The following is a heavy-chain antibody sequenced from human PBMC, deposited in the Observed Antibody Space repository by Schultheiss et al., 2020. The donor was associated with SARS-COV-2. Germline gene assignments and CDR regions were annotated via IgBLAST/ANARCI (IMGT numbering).Heavy chain of an antibody. CDR2: ISYDGSNK. CDR3: ARVSQWLVGQFDY. D-gene: IGHD6-19*01. J-gene: IGHJ4*02. Sequence: GGSLRLSCAASGFTFSSYAMHWVRQAPGKGLEWVAVISYDGSNKYYADSVKGRFTISRDNSKNTLYLQMNSLRAEDTAVYYCARVSQWLVGQFDYWGQGTLVTVSS. V-gene: IGHV3-30*01. CDR1: GFTFSSYA.